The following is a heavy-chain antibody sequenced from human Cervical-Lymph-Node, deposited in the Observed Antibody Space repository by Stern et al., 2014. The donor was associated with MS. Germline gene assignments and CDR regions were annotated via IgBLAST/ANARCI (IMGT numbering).Heavy chain of an antibody. CDR1: GFIFSNYD. V-gene: IGHV3-21*01. J-gene: IGHJ4*02. Sequence: EVQLVESGGGLVKPGGSLRLSCEASGFIFSNYDMTWVRQTPGKGLELVSSTFSSSHIYYADSVRGRFTMSRDNAKNSLYLQMNSLRAEDTAVYYCARRGVVLVGGTRQYYFDSWGQGTLVTVSS. CDR3: ARRGVVLVGGTRQYYFDS. CDR2: TFSSSHI. D-gene: IGHD6-19*01.